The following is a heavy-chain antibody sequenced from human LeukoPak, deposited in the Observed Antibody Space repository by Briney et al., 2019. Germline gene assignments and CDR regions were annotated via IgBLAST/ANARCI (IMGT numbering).Heavy chain of an antibody. CDR2: ISYDGSNK. Sequence: GGSLRLSCAASGFTFSSYAMHWVRQAPGKGLEWVAVISYDGSNKYYADSVKGRFTISRDNSKNSLYLQMNSLRTEDTALYYCAKAFNAYCSGGSCYSSDFDYWGQGTLVTVSS. J-gene: IGHJ4*02. D-gene: IGHD2-15*01. CDR3: AKAFNAYCSGGSCYSSDFDY. V-gene: IGHV3-30-3*01. CDR1: GFTFSSYA.